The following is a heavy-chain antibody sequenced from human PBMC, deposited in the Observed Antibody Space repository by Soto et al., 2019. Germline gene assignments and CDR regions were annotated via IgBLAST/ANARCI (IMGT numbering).Heavy chain of an antibody. J-gene: IGHJ3*02. CDR3: ARVEYSDNYDDLDM. Sequence: EVQLVESGGGSVQPGESLRLSCAASGFRLSAYWVDWVRQAPGKGLEGVGNISPGGNHKYYVDSVKGRFTISRDNAKNVEYMELDCLEVEDKAVTYCARVEYSDNYDDLDMWGRGTAVTVS. CDR2: ISPGGNHK. V-gene: IGHV3-7*01. D-gene: IGHD5-18*01. CDR1: GFRLSAYW.